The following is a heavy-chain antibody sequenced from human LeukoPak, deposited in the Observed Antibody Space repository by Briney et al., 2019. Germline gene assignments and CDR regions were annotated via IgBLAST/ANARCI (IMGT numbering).Heavy chain of an antibody. CDR1: GGTFSSYA. V-gene: IGHV1-69*06. CDR2: IIPIFGTA. Sequence: GASVKVSCKASGGTFSSYAISWVRQAPGQGLEWMGGIIPIFGTANYAQKFQGRVTITADKSTSTAYMELSSLRSEDTAVYYCARGWLGSSWRRDAFDIWGQGTMVTVSS. J-gene: IGHJ3*02. D-gene: IGHD6-13*01. CDR3: ARGWLGSSWRRDAFDI.